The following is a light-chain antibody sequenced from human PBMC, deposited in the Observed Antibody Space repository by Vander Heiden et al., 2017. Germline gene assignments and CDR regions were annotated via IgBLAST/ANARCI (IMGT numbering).Light chain of an antibody. CDR1: SSNFGSNY. CDR3: AAWDDSLSGVV. CDR2: RNN. V-gene: IGLV1-47*01. Sequence: QSVLTQPPAASGTPGQRVTISCSGSSSNFGSNYVSWYQQLPGTAPKLLIYRNNQRPSGVPDRFSGSKSGTSASLAISGLRSEDEADYYCAAWDDSLSGVVFGGGTKLTVL. J-gene: IGLJ2*01.